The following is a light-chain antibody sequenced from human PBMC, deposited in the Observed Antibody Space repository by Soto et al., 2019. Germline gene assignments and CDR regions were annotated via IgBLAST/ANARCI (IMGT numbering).Light chain of an antibody. CDR2: GAS. CDR3: QQYNNWPLT. CDR1: QSVSSN. J-gene: IGKJ4*01. V-gene: IGKV3-15*01. Sequence: EIVITQSPATLSVSPGERATLSCRASQSVSSNLAWYQQKPGQAPRLLIYGASTRATGMPARFSGSGSGTEFTLTISSLQSEDFAVYYCQQYNNWPLTLGGGTKVDIK.